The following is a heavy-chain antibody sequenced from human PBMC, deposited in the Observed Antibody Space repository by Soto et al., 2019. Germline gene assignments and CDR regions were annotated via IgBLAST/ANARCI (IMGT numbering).Heavy chain of an antibody. Sequence: SETLSLTCTVSGVSISSPSYYWGWIRQPPGKGLEWIGSIYYSGSPYYNPSLKSPVTISVDTSKNQLSLKLSSVTAADTAVYYCARHHRPPSYYFDYWGQGTLVTVPQ. CDR3: ARHHRPPSYYFDY. D-gene: IGHD7-27*01. V-gene: IGHV4-39*01. J-gene: IGHJ4*02. CDR1: GVSISSPSYY. CDR2: IYYSGSP.